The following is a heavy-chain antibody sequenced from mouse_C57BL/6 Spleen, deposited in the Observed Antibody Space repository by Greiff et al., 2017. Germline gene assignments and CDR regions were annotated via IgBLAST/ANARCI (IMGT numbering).Heavy chain of an antibody. D-gene: IGHD2-4*01. CDR1: GFTFSSYA. Sequence: EVQLVESGGGLVKPGGSLKLSCAASGFTFSSYAMSWVRQTPEKRLEWVATISDGGSYTYYPDNVKGRFTISRDNAKNNLYLQMSHLKSEDTAMYYCAREGGDYDDYWGQGTTLTVSS. V-gene: IGHV5-4*01. CDR2: ISDGGSYT. J-gene: IGHJ2*01. CDR3: AREGGDYDDY.